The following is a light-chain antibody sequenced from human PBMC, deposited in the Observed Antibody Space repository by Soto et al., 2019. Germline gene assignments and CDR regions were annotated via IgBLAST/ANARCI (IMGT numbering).Light chain of an antibody. Sequence: IVMTQSPATLSESPGERVTLSCRASQYISSNLAWYQQKPGQPPRLLIYDATSRATGIPSRFSGSGSGTDFTLTIISLQSEDLAVYFCQQYHDWPPLTFGGGTKVEIK. CDR3: QQYHDWPPLT. CDR1: QYISSN. J-gene: IGKJ4*01. CDR2: DAT. V-gene: IGKV3D-15*01.